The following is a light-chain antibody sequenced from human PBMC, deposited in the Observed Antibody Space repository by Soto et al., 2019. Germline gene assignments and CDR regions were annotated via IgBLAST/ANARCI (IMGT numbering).Light chain of an antibody. Sequence: QPVLTQPASVSGSPGQSITISCTGTSSDVGGYNSVSWYQQHPGKAPKLMIYEVSNRPSGASNRFSGSKSGNTASLSISGLQPEDDADPYCSSYTTSSTLLYVFGTGTKVTVL. J-gene: IGLJ1*01. CDR2: EVS. CDR3: SSYTTSSTLLYV. V-gene: IGLV2-14*01. CDR1: SSDVGGYNS.